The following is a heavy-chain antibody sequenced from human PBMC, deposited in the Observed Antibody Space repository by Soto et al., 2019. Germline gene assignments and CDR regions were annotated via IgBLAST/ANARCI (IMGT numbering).Heavy chain of an antibody. CDR2: ISWNSGSI. J-gene: IGHJ3*02. D-gene: IGHD3-9*01. CDR1: GFTFDDYA. V-gene: IGHV3-9*01. Sequence: GGSLRLSCAASGFTFDDYAMHWVRQAPGKGLEWVSGISWNSGSIGYADSVKGRFTISRDNAKNSLYLQMNSLRAEDTALYYCAKELLRYFDWLSPTLRGDAFDIWGQGTMVTVSS. CDR3: AKELLRYFDWLSPTLRGDAFDI.